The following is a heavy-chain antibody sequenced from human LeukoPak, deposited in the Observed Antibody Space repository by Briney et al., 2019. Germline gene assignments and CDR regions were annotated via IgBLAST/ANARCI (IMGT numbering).Heavy chain of an antibody. CDR3: ARDSSRGDFEY. CDR1: GFTFSHYW. V-gene: IGHV3-7*01. CDR2: IKHDGSQK. Sequence: GGSLRLSCAASGFTFSHYWMSWVRRAPGKGLEWVANIKHDGSQKEHMDSVKGRFTISRDNAKNSLFLQMNSLRAEDTAVYFCARDSSRGDFEYWGQGTLVTVSS. J-gene: IGHJ4*02. D-gene: IGHD3-10*01.